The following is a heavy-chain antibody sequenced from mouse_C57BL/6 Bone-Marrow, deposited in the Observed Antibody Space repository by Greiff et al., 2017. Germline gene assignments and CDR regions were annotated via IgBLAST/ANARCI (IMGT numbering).Heavy chain of an antibody. J-gene: IGHJ1*03. CDR2: FYPGRGSI. D-gene: IGHD2-4*01. V-gene: IGHV1-62-2*01. Sequence: QVQLQQSGAELVKPGASVKLSCKASGYTFTEYTIHWVKQRSGQGLEWIGWFYPGRGSIKYNENFKDKATLTADTSSSTVYMELSRLTSEDSAVYFCARHEEAYDYHWYFDVWGTGTTVTVSS. CDR3: ARHEEAYDYHWYFDV. CDR1: GYTFTEYT.